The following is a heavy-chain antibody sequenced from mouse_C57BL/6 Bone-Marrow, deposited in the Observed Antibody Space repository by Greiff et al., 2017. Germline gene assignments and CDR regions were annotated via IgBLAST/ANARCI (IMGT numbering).Heavy chain of an antibody. Sequence: QVQLQQPGAELVKPGASVKMSCMASGYTFTSYWITWVKQRPGQGLEWIGDIYPGSGSTNYNEKFKCKATLTVDTSSSTAYMQLSILTSEDSAVYYFARPYYSNYWYFDVWGTGTTVTVSS. CDR1: GYTFTSYW. CDR2: IYPGSGST. D-gene: IGHD2-5*01. J-gene: IGHJ1*03. CDR3: ARPYYSNYWYFDV. V-gene: IGHV1-55*01.